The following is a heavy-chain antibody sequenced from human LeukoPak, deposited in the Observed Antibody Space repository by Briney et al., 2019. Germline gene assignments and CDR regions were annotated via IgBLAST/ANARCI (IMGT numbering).Heavy chain of an antibody. CDR3: AREKIGYYDGSGRGWFDP. V-gene: IGHV4-61*02. D-gene: IGHD3-22*01. Sequence: PSQTLSLTCTVSGGSISSDNYSWSWIRQPAGKGLEWIGRVYASGSTNYNPSLKSRVTISVDTSKKQFSLKLSSVTAADTAVYYCAREKIGYYDGSGRGWFDPWGQGTLVTVSS. CDR1: GGSISSDNYS. CDR2: VYASGST. J-gene: IGHJ5*02.